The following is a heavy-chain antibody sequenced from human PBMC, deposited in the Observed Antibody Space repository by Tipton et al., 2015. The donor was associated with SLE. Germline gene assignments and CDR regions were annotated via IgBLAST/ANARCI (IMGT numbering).Heavy chain of an antibody. J-gene: IGHJ6*02. D-gene: IGHD4-17*01. Sequence: TLSLTCTVSGGSISTYYWSWIRQPPGKGLEWIGNVHNSGSSNYNPSLKSRVTFSVDTSKTQVSLKLTSVTAADTALYYCVRYMTKVTPYNYYGLDVWGQGTTVIVSS. V-gene: IGHV4-59*08. CDR3: VRYMTKVTPYNYYGLDV. CDR1: GGSISTYY. CDR2: VHNSGSS.